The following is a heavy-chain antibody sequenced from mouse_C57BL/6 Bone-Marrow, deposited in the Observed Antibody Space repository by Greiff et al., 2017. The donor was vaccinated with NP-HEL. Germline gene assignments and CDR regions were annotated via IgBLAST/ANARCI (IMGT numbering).Heavy chain of an antibody. V-gene: IGHV2-5*01. Sequence: QVQLQQSGPGLVQPSQSLSITCTVSGFSLTSYGVHWVRQSSGKGLEWLGVFWRGGGTVYNAAFMSRLSTTKDNSKSQVFCKMNSVQADDTAIDYGAKNLGGYYWYFDVWGTGTTVTVSS. CDR3: AKNLGGYYWYFDV. CDR2: FWRGGGT. D-gene: IGHD1-1*02. CDR1: GFSLTSYG. J-gene: IGHJ1*03.